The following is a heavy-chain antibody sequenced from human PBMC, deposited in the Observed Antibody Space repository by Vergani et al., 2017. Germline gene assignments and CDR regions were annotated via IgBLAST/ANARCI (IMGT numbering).Heavy chain of an antibody. V-gene: IGHV1-18*04. CDR1: GYTFSTYG. CDR2: ISVYSGDT. D-gene: IGHD1-7*01. Sequence: QVQLVQSGAEVRKPGASVKVSCKASGYTFSTYGITWVRLAPGQGLEWMGWISVYSGDTSYAQKFQGRVTMTTDTSTSTAYMDLRSLRSDDTAVYYCARGEKTGTARYWGQGTLVTGSS. CDR3: ARGEKTGTARY. J-gene: IGHJ4*02.